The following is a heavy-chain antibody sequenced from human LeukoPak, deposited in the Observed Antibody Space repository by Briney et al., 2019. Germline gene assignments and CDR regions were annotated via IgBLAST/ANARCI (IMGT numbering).Heavy chain of an antibody. Sequence: GGSLRLSCAASGFTISNSWMSWVRQAPGKGLEWVANIKQDGSTKYYVDSVKGRLTLSRDNVKKSLFMQMNSVREEDTTIYYSERGNDYRDNVGIYFDYWGQGTLVTVSS. CDR3: ERGNDYRDNVGIYFDY. D-gene: IGHD4-23*01. V-gene: IGHV3-7*03. J-gene: IGHJ4*02. CDR1: GFTISNSW. CDR2: IKQDGSTK.